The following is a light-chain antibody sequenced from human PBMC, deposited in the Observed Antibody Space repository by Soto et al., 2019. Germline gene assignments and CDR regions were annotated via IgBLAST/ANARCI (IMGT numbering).Light chain of an antibody. J-gene: IGKJ1*01. CDR1: QSVPSNF. V-gene: IGKV3-20*01. Sequence: EIVLTQSPGTLSLSPGERATLSCRASQSVPSNFLAWYQQKPGQAPILVIYGVSRRATGIPDRFSGSGSGKDFNLTISRLEPEDFAVYYCQQYDSSWTFGQGTKVEIK. CDR2: GVS. CDR3: QQYDSSWT.